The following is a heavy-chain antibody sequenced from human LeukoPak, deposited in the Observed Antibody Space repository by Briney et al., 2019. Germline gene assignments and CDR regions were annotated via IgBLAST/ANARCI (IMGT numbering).Heavy chain of an antibody. D-gene: IGHD6-13*01. J-gene: IGHJ4*02. CDR2: MNPNSGNT. V-gene: IGHV1-8*01. CDR1: GYTFTSYD. CDR3: ARAFRGASQXXVPGY. Sequence: ASVKVSCKASGYTFTSYDINWVRQATGQGLEWMGWMNPNSGNTGYAQKFQGRVTMTRNTSISTAYMELSSLRSEDTAVYYCARAFRGASQXXVPGYWGQGTLVTVSS.